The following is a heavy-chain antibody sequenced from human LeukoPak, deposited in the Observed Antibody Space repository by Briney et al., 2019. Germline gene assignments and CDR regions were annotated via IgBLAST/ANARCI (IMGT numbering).Heavy chain of an antibody. J-gene: IGHJ6*03. Sequence: ASETLSLTCTVSGGSISSYYWSWIRQPPGKGLEWIGYIYYSGSTNYNPSLKSRVTISVDTSKNQFSLKLSSVTAADTAVYYCARERLANYYYYYMDVWGKGTTVTVSS. D-gene: IGHD3-9*01. CDR2: IYYSGST. CDR1: GGSISSYY. V-gene: IGHV4-59*01. CDR3: ARERLANYYYYYMDV.